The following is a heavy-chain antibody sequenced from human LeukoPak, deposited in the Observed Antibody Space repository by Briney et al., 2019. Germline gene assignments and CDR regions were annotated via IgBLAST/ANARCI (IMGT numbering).Heavy chain of an antibody. Sequence: SQTLSLTCTVSGGSISSGGYYWSWIRQHPGKGLEWIGYIYYSGSTNYNPSLKSRVTISVDTSKNQFSLKLSSVTAADTAVYYCARQRSVVVAATHSYYYYGMDVWGQGTTVTVSS. V-gene: IGHV4-31*03. J-gene: IGHJ6*02. CDR2: IYYSGST. CDR3: ARQRSVVVAATHSYYYYGMDV. CDR1: GGSISSGGYY. D-gene: IGHD2-15*01.